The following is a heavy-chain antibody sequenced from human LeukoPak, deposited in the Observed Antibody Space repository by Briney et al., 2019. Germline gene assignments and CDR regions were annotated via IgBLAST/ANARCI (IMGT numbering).Heavy chain of an antibody. CDR2: IYTSGST. D-gene: IGHD6-25*01. CDR3: ARHPGQGGYADY. J-gene: IGHJ4*02. CDR1: GGSISSYY. Sequence: SETLSLTYTVSGGSISSYYWSWIRQPPGKGLEWIGYIYTSGSTNYNPSLKSRVIISVDTSKNQFSLKLSSVTAADTAVYYCARHPGQGGYADYWGQGTLVTVSS. V-gene: IGHV4-4*09.